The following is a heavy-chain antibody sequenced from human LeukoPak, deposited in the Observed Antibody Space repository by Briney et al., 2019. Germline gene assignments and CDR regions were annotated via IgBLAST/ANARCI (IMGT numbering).Heavy chain of an antibody. D-gene: IGHD3-16*02. Sequence: SETLSLTCSVSGGSVSSYYWSWIRQSPGKGLEWIGYIHNSGRTNYNPSLKSRVTGFVDTSKNQVSLRLSSVTAADTAVYYCAREIIGGFNPGAYWGQGTLVTVSS. CDR3: AREIIGGFNPGAY. CDR2: IHNSGRT. V-gene: IGHV4-4*08. CDR1: GGSVSSYY. J-gene: IGHJ4*02.